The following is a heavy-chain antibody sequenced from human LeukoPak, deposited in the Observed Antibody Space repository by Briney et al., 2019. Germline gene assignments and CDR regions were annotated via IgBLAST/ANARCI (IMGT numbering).Heavy chain of an antibody. CDR1: GFTFSSYA. J-gene: IGHJ6*04. D-gene: IGHD2-15*01. CDR2: ISYDGSNK. V-gene: IGHV3-30-3*01. Sequence: PGGSLRLSCAASGFTFSSYAMHWVRQAPGKGLEWVAVISYDGSNKYYADSVKGRFTISRDNSKNTLYLQMNSLRAEDTAVYYCARDLSARRVVVAATPYYYYGMDVWGKGTTVTASS. CDR3: ARDLSARRVVVAATPYYYYGMDV.